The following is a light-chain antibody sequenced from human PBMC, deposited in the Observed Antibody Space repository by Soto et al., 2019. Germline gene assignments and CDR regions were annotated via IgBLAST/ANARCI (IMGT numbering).Light chain of an antibody. CDR1: QSISSY. V-gene: IGKV1-39*01. J-gene: IGKJ5*01. CDR2: AAS. Sequence: DIQMTQSPSSLSSSVGYRVAITCLASQSISSYLNWYQQKPGKAPKLLIYAASSLQSGVPSRFSGSGSGTDFTLTISRLEPEDFAVYYCQQYGSSPITFGQGTLLEI. CDR3: QQYGSSPIT.